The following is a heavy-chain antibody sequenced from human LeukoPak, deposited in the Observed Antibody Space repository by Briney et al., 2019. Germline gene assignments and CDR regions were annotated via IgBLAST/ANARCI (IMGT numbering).Heavy chain of an antibody. Sequence: GGSLRLSCAASGFIFSSYWMSWVRQAPGKGLEWVSSISSSSSYIYYADSVKGRFTISRDNAKNSLYLQMNSLRAEDTAVYYCAREEYSGSYYFDYWGQGTLVTVSS. CDR3: AREEYSGSYYFDY. D-gene: IGHD1-26*01. J-gene: IGHJ4*02. V-gene: IGHV3-21*01. CDR2: ISSSSSYI. CDR1: GFIFSSYW.